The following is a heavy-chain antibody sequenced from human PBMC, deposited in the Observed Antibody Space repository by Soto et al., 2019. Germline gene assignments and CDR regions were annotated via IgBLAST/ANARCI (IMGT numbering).Heavy chain of an antibody. CDR2: IIPIFGTA. D-gene: IGHD5-12*01. Sequence: ASVKVSCKASGGTFSSYAISCVRQAPGQGLEWMGGIIPIFGTANHAQKFQGRVTITADESTSTAYMELSSLRSEDTAVYYCARVYLEMATIFFDYWGQGTLVTVSS. J-gene: IGHJ4*02. CDR1: GGTFSSYA. CDR3: ARVYLEMATIFFDY. V-gene: IGHV1-69*13.